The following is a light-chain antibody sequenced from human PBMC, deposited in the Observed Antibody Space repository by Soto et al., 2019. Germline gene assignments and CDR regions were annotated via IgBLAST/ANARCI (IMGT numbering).Light chain of an antibody. CDR1: QTVSSF. CDR2: DSS. J-gene: IGKJ4*01. Sequence: VLTQSPATLSLSPGERATLSCRASQTVSSFLAWYQQKPGQAPRLLIHDSSDRATGIPARFSGSGSGTDFTLTIRSLEPEDVAGYYCQQRSNWPLTFGGGTRVEI. V-gene: IGKV3-11*01. CDR3: QQRSNWPLT.